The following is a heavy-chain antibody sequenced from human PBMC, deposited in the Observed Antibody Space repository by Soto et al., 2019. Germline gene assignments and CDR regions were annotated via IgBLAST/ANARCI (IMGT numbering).Heavy chain of an antibody. CDR1: GFTFSGSA. D-gene: IGHD2-15*01. V-gene: IGHV3-73*01. J-gene: IGHJ4*02. CDR2: LRNKTNSYAT. CDR3: TSHSPEDMIRK. Sequence: PGGSLRLSCAASGFTFSGSAMHWVRQASGKGLEGVGRLRNKTNSYATAYAASVKGRFTISRDDSKNTAYLQMNSLKTEDTAVYYCTSHSPEDMIRKWGQGTLVTVSS.